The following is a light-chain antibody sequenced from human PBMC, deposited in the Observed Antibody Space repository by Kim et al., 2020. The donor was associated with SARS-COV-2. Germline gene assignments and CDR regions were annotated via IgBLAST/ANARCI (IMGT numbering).Light chain of an antibody. CDR1: TSDFGGYNY. CDR2: EVN. J-gene: IGLJ1*01. CDR3: SSYTSTSTLV. V-gene: IGLV2-14*01. Sequence: QSALTQPASVSWSPGQSITISCTGTTSDFGGYNYVSWYQQHPGKAPKLIIYEVNDRPPGVSNRFSGYKSGNTASLTISGLQAEDEADYYCSSYTSTSTLVFGTGTKVTVL.